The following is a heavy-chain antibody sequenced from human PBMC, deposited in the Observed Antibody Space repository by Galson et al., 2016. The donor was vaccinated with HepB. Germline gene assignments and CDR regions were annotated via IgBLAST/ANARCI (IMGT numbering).Heavy chain of an antibody. J-gene: IGHJ6*02. CDR1: GSTLTELS. CDR2: FDPEHDET. Sequence: SVKVSCKVSGSTLTELSIHWVRQAPGKGLEWMGGFDPEHDETINSQKVQGRFSMTEDTSTDTAYLELSRLRSDDTAVYYCAAISRGSGSYYDDYYHNGMDVWGQGTTVTVS. CDR3: AAISRGSGSYYDDYYHNGMDV. V-gene: IGHV1-24*01. D-gene: IGHD3-10*01.